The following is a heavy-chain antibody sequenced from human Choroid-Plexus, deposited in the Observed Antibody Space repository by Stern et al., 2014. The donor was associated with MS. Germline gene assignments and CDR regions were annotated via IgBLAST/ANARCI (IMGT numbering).Heavy chain of an antibody. CDR3: AKDRQYLTYFFAH. V-gene: IGHV3-30*18. D-gene: IGHD2/OR15-2a*01. J-gene: IGHJ5*02. Sequence: VQLVESGGGVVQPGRPLRLSCVASGFTFGSCAMHWVRQAPGKGLEWVAGVSYDGSNKYYADSVKGRFTLSRDNSQNTLYMQMSSLRPEDTAVYYCAKDRQYLTYFFAHWGQGSLSTVSS. CDR2: VSYDGSNK. CDR1: GFTFGSCA.